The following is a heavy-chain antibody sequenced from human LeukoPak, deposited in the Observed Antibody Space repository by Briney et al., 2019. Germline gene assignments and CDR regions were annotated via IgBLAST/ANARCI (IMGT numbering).Heavy chain of an antibody. CDR2: IKQDESEK. CDR1: GFTFSSFW. D-gene: IGHD6-19*01. V-gene: IGHV3-7*01. J-gene: IGHJ4*02. Sequence: GGSLRLSCAASGFTFSSFWMSWVRQAPGKGLEWVASIKQDESEKYYVDSVKGRFTISRDNAKNSLYLQMNSLRAEDTAEYYCARDQAGSVDYWGQGTLVAVSS. CDR3: ARDQAGSVDY.